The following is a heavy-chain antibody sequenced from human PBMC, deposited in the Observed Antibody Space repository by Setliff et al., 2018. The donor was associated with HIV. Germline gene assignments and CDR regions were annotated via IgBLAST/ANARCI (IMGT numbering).Heavy chain of an antibody. CDR3: TKDGDNFNWDYDAFDI. D-gene: IGHD1-7*01. J-gene: IGHJ3*02. V-gene: IGHV3-30*02. CDR1: GFTFSAHG. CDR2: INYDVSYE. Sequence: PGGSLRLSCIASGFTFSAHGMHWVRQAPGKGLEWVAFINYDVSYEHYADSVKDRVTISRDNSKDTLYLQMNSLREEDTAVYHCTKDGDNFNWDYDAFDIWGQGTMVTVSS.